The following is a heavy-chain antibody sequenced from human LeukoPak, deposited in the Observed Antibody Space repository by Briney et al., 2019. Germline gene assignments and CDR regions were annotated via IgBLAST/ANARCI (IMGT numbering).Heavy chain of an antibody. CDR1: GGSISSYY. CDR2: IYYSGST. D-gene: IGHD3-22*01. CDR3: ARGAVMVYYYYYMDV. V-gene: IGHV4-59*12. J-gene: IGHJ6*03. Sequence: PSETLSLTCTVSGGSISSYYWSWIRQPPGKGLEWIGSIYYSGSTYYNPSLKSRVTISVDTSKNQFSLKLSSVTAADTAVYYCARGAVMVYYYYYMDVWGKGTTVTVSS.